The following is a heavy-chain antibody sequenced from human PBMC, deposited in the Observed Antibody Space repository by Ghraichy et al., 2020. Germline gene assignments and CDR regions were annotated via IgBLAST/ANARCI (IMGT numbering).Heavy chain of an antibody. Sequence: GGSLRLSCAASGITFSRYAMSWVRQAPGKGLEWLAAISGDSGTTYHADSAKGRFTISRDNSKNTLYLQINSLRAEDTAVYYCAHPQPSRLSMALNDYWGQGTLVTVSS. J-gene: IGHJ4*02. CDR2: ISGDSGTT. CDR3: AHPQPSRLSMALNDY. D-gene: IGHD4/OR15-4a*01. V-gene: IGHV3-23*01. CDR1: GITFSRYA.